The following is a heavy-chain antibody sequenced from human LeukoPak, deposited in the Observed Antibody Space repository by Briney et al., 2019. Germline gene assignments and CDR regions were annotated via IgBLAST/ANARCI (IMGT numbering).Heavy chain of an antibody. J-gene: IGHJ4*02. CDR3: ASGLVFDY. V-gene: IGHV3-64*01. CDR1: GFTLSSYA. D-gene: IGHD3/OR15-3a*01. CDR2: ISSNGGST. Sequence: PGGSLRLSCAASGFTLSSYAMHWVRQAPGKGLEYVSAISSNGGSTYYANSVKGRFTISRDNSKNALYLQMGSLRAEDMAVYYCASGLVFDYWGQGTLVTVSS.